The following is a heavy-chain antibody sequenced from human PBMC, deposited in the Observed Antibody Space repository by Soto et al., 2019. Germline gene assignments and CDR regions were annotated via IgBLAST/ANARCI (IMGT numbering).Heavy chain of an antibody. D-gene: IGHD2-15*01. Sequence: PGESLKISCKGSGYSFSNYWIGWVRQMPGKGLEWMGIIYVENSDTRYIPSFQGQVTISADKSTSTAYLQWSSLKASDTAMYYCARARLYCSGGTCYSTSAFDIWGQGTMVTVSS. V-gene: IGHV5-51*03. CDR3: ARARLYCSGGTCYSTSAFDI. J-gene: IGHJ3*02. CDR1: GYSFSNYW. CDR2: IYVENSDT.